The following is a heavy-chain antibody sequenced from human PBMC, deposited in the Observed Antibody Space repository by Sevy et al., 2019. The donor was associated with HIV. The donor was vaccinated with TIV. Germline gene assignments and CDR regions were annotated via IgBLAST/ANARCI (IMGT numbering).Heavy chain of an antibody. CDR3: AKDGTSRGYYYYYYGMDV. D-gene: IGHD2-2*01. CDR1: GFTFSSYA. J-gene: IGHJ6*02. Sequence: GGSLRLSCAASGFTFSSYAMSWVRQAPGKGLEWVSAISGSGGSTYYADSVKGRFNISRDNSKNTLYLQMNSLRAEDTAVYYCAKDGTSRGYYYYYYGMDVWGQGTTVTVSS. CDR2: ISGSGGST. V-gene: IGHV3-23*01.